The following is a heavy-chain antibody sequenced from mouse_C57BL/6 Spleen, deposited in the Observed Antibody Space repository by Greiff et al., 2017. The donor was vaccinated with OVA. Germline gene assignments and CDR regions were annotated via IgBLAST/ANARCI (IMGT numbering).Heavy chain of an antibody. J-gene: IGHJ1*03. CDR3: ARDGSSYVWYFDV. CDR1: GYTFTSYW. Sequence: QVQLQQPVAELVKPGASVKLSCKASGYTFTSYWMHWVKQRPGQGLEWIGMIHPNSGSTNYNEKFKSKATLTVDKSSSTAYMQLSSLTSEDSAVYYCARDGSSYVWYFDVWGTGTTVTVSS. D-gene: IGHD1-1*01. V-gene: IGHV1-64*01. CDR2: IHPNSGST.